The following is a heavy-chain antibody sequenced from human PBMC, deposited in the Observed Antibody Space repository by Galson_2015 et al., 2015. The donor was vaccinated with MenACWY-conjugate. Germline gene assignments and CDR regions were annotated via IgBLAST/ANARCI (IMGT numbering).Heavy chain of an antibody. D-gene: IGHD3-10*01. CDR3: TRPSMVRGVTYSGYYFDL. CDR2: TNSDASTT. Sequence: SLRLSCAASGFTFSRYWMHWVRHAPGKGPAWVSRTNSDASTTTHAASVKGRFTISRDHAKNTLYLQMNSLRAEDTAVYFCTRPSMVRGVTYSGYYFDLWGEGAPVTVSS. J-gene: IGHJ4*02. V-gene: IGHV3-74*01. CDR1: GFTFSRYW.